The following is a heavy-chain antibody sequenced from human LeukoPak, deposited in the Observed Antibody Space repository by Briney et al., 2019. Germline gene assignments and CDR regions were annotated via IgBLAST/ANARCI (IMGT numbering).Heavy chain of an antibody. CDR3: ASQSSGTIFDY. CDR2: IYYSGST. J-gene: IGHJ4*02. D-gene: IGHD6-13*01. V-gene: IGHV4-31*03. Sequence: PSETLSLTCTVSGGSISSGGYYWSWIRQHPGKDLEWIGYIYYSGSTYYNPSLKSRVTISVDTSKNQFSLKLSSVTAADTAVYYCASQSSGTIFDYWGQGTLVTVSS. CDR1: GGSISSGGYY.